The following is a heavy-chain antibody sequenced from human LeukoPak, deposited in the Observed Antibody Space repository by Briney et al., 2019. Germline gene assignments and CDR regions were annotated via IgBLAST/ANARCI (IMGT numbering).Heavy chain of an antibody. V-gene: IGHV3-66*02. CDR3: AASLFVDWNGY. Sequence: GGSLRLSCGASAFTVSSNYMSWVRRAPGEGLEWFSVIYSSGSTYYADSVKGRFTISRYNSKNTLYLQMNSLRAEDTAVYYCAASLFVDWNGYWGQGTLVTVSS. D-gene: IGHD3-3*01. J-gene: IGHJ4*02. CDR1: AFTVSSNY. CDR2: IYSSGST.